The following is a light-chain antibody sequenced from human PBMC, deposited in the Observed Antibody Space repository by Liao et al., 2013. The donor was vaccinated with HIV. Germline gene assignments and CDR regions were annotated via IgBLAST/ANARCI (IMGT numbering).Light chain of an antibody. CDR3: QAWDSSTGV. J-gene: IGLJ1*01. CDR1: KLGDKY. Sequence: SYELTQPPSVSVSPGQTASITCSGDKLGDKYACWYQQKPGQSPVLVIYQDWKRPSGIPERFSGSNSGNTATLTISGTQAMDEADYYCQAWDSSTGVFGTGTKVTV. V-gene: IGLV3-1*01. CDR2: QDW.